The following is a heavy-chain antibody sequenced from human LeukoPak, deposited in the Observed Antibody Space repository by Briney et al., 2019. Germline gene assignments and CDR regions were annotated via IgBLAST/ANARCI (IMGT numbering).Heavy chain of an antibody. J-gene: IGHJ3*02. D-gene: IGHD2-15*01. CDR2: ISSSGSTI. V-gene: IGHV3-48*03. CDR1: GFTFSSYE. CDR3: ATVLIGAMGAFDI. Sequence: PGGSLRLSCAASGFTFSSYEMNWVRQAPGKGLEWVSYISSSGSTIYYADSVKGRLTISRDNAKNSLYLQMNSLRAEDTAVYYCATVLIGAMGAFDIWGQGTMVTVSS.